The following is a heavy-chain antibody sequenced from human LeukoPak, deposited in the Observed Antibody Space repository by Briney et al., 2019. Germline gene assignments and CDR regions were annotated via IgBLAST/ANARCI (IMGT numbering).Heavy chain of an antibody. CDR3: ATGGYDSSGLYFDY. CDR2: FDPEDGET. V-gene: IGHV1-24*01. D-gene: IGHD3-22*01. Sequence: ASVKVSCKVSGYTLTELSVHWVRQAPGKGLEWMGTFDPEDGETIYAQKFQGRVTMTEDTSADTAYMELSSLRSEDAAVYYCATGGYDSSGLYFDYWGQGTLVTVSS. CDR1: GYTLTELS. J-gene: IGHJ4*02.